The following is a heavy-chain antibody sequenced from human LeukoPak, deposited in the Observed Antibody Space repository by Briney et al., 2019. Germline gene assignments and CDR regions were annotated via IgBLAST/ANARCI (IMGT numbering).Heavy chain of an antibody. CDR3: ARPRELQSGGYYFDY. CDR1: GGSISSSSYY. CDR2: IYYSGST. D-gene: IGHD3-10*01. Sequence: SETLSLTCTVSGGSISSSSYYWGWIRQPPGKGLEWIGSIYYSGSTYYNPSLKSRVTISVDTSKNQFSLKLSSVTAADTAVYYCARPRELQSGGYYFDYWGQGTLVTVSS. V-gene: IGHV4-39*01. J-gene: IGHJ4*02.